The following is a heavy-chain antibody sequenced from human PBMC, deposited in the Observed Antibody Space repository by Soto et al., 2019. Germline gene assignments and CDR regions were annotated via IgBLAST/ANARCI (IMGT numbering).Heavy chain of an antibody. CDR3: ARVSGSYYYGMDV. CDR2: MYYSGST. J-gene: IGHJ6*02. Sequence: PSETLSLTCTVFGGSISSYYWSWIRQPPGKGLEWIGYMYYSGSTNYNPSLKSRVTISVDTSKNQFSLKLNSVTAADTAVYYCARVSGSYYYGMDVWGQGTTVTVSS. CDR1: GGSISSYY. V-gene: IGHV4-59*12.